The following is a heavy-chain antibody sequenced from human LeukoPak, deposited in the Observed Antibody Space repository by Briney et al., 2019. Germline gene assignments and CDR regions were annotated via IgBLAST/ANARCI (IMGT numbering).Heavy chain of an antibody. CDR1: GGSISSSSYY. CDR3: ARGVPTTTVVTSEGFA. J-gene: IGHJ5*02. CDR2: IYYSGST. Sequence: SETLSLTCTVSGGSISSSSYYWGWIRQPPGKGLEWIGSIYYSGSTYYNPSLKSRVTISVDTSKNQFSLKLSSVTAADTAVYYCARGVPTTTVVTSEGFAWGQGTLVTVSS. V-gene: IGHV4-39*01. D-gene: IGHD4-23*01.